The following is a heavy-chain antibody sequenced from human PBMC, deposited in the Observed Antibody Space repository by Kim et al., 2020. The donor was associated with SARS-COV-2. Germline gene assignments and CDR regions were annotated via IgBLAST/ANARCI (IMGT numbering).Heavy chain of an antibody. D-gene: IGHD3-9*01. CDR1: GFTFGDYA. Sequence: GGSLRLSCTASGFTFGDYAMSWVRQAPGKGLEWVGFIRSKAYGGTTEYAASVKGRFTISRDDSKSIAYLQMNSLKTEDTAVYYCTRVFRPILTGYYFDYWGQGTLVTVSS. V-gene: IGHV3-49*04. CDR3: TRVFRPILTGYYFDY. CDR2: IRSKAYGGTT. J-gene: IGHJ4*02.